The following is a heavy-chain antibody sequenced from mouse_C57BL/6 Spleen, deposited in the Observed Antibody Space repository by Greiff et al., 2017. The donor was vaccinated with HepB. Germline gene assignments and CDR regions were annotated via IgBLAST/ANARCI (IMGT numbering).Heavy chain of an antibody. D-gene: IGHD2-1*01. Sequence: QVQLQQPGAELVMPGASVMLSCKASGYTFTSYWMHWVKQRPGQGLEWIGEIDPSDSYTNYNQKFKGKSTLTVDKSSSTAYMQLSSLTSEDSAVYYCARLGYGNPMDYWGQGTSVTVSS. J-gene: IGHJ4*01. V-gene: IGHV1-69*01. CDR1: GYTFTSYW. CDR3: ARLGYGNPMDY. CDR2: IDPSDSYT.